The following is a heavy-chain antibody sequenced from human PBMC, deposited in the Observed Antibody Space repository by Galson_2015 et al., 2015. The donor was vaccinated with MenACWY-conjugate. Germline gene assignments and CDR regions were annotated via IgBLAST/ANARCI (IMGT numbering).Heavy chain of an antibody. CDR2: INQDGSEK. D-gene: IGHD6-6*01. V-gene: IGHV3-7*03. Sequence: SLRLSCAASGFTFSSYWMSWVRQAPGKGLEWVAHINQDGSEKYYVDSVEGRFTISRDNAKNSLYLQMNSLGAEDTAVFYCARHPSSSFDCRGQGTLVTVSS. CDR1: GFTFSSYW. CDR3: ARHPSSSFDC. J-gene: IGHJ4*02.